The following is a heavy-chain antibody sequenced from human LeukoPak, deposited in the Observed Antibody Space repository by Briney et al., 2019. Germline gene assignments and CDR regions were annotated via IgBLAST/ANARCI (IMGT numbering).Heavy chain of an antibody. CDR2: THPSGNS. V-gene: IGHV4-4*09. CDR3: ARKAPKKGWFDP. Sequence: SETLSLTCTVSGGSNNSYYWSWIRQPPGKGLEWIGYTHPSGNSNYSPSLKSRVTISIDTSRNQFSLRLSSVAAADTAVYYCARKAPKKGWFDPWGQGTLVTVSS. CDR1: GGSNNSYY. J-gene: IGHJ5*02.